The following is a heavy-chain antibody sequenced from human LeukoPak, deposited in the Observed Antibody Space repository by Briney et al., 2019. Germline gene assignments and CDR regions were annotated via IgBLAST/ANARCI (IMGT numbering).Heavy chain of an antibody. J-gene: IGHJ4*02. CDR3: ARGGEICSSTSCYYFDY. V-gene: IGHV4-59*01. CDR1: GGSISSYY. CDR2: IYYSGST. D-gene: IGHD2-2*01. Sequence: PSETLSLTCTVSGGSISSYYWSWIRQPPGKGLEWIGYIYYSGSTNYNPSLKSRVTISVDTSKNQFSLKLGSVTAADTAMYYCARGGEICSSTSCYYFDYWGQGTLVTVSS.